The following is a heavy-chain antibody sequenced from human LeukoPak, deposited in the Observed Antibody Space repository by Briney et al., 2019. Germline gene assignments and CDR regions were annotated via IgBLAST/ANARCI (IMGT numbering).Heavy chain of an antibody. CDR3: ARDRWGDIVVVPAATGRNWFDP. D-gene: IGHD2-2*01. V-gene: IGHV1-69*04. Sequence: SVKVSCKASGGTFSSYAISWVRQAPGQGLEWMGRIIPILGIANYAQKFQGRVTITADKSTSTAYMGLSSLRSEDTAVYYCARDRWGDIVVVPAATGRNWFDPWGQGTLVTVSS. CDR2: IIPILGIA. CDR1: GGTFSSYA. J-gene: IGHJ5*02.